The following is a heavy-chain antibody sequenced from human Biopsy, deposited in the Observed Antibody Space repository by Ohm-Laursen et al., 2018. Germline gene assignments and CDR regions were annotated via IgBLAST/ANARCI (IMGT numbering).Heavy chain of an antibody. CDR3: ARQEFATSPLDY. V-gene: IGHV4-39*01. CDR2: IYYSGST. J-gene: IGHJ4*02. Sequence: SETLPLTCSVTGGSISRSSYYWDRIRQPPGKGLEWIGSIYYSGSTYYNPSLKSRVTISADRSKNQFSLKLTSVTAADTAMYYCARQEFATSPLDYWGQGSLVTVSS. CDR1: GGSISRSSYY. D-gene: IGHD3-10*01.